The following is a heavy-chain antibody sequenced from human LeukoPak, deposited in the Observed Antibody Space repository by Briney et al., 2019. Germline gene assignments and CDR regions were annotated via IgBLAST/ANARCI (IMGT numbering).Heavy chain of an antibody. CDR2: IYTGGST. Sequence: SETLSLTCTVSGGSITGYYWSWIRQPAGKGLEWIGRIYTGGSTNYNPSLKSRVTMSVDTSKNQFSLKLSSATAADTAIYYCTRWYGGHGFDYWGQGTLVTVSS. CDR1: GGSITGYY. J-gene: IGHJ4*02. D-gene: IGHD4-23*01. CDR3: TRWYGGHGFDY. V-gene: IGHV4-4*07.